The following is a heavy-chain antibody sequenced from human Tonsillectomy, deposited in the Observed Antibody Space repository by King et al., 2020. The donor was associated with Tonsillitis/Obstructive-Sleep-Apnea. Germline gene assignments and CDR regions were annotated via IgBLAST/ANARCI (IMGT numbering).Heavy chain of an antibody. V-gene: IGHV4-39*01. J-gene: IGHJ4*02. CDR1: GGSISSSSYY. CDR2: IYYSGST. CDR3: AGEPDVVVPAAAMDY. D-gene: IGHD2-2*01. Sequence: QLQESGPGLVKPSETLSLTCTVSGGSISSSSYYWGWIRQPPGKGLEWIGSIYYSGSTYYNPSLKSRVTISVDTSKNQFSLKLSSVTAADTAVYYCAGEPDVVVPAAAMDYWGQGTLVTVSS.